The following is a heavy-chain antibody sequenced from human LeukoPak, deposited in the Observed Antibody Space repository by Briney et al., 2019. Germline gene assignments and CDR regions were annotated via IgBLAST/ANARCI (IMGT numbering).Heavy chain of an antibody. D-gene: IGHD3-3*01. Sequence: PGGSLRLSCAASGFTFDNYAMTWVRQAPGKGLEWVSTHSASGGRTYYADSVKGRFTISKDNSKNTLYLQMNSLRAEDTAVYYCAKDCDFWSGYFNYYYYYGMDVWGQGTTVTVSS. CDR2: HSASGGRT. V-gene: IGHV3-23*01. CDR3: AKDCDFWSGYFNYYYYYGMDV. CDR1: GFTFDNYA. J-gene: IGHJ6*02.